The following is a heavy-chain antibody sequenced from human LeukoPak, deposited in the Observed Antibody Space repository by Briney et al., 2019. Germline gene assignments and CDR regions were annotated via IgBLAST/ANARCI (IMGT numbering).Heavy chain of an antibody. D-gene: IGHD4-11*01. CDR1: GFTFSSYA. CDR3: ARGFTDYSHFDY. V-gene: IGHV3-30-3*01. CDR2: ISYDGSNK. J-gene: IGHJ4*02. Sequence: PGRSLRLSCAASGFTFSSYAMHWVRQAPGKGLEWVAVISYDGSNKYYADSVKGRFTISRDNSKNTLYLQMNSLRAEDTAVYYCARGFTDYSHFDYWGQGTLDTVSS.